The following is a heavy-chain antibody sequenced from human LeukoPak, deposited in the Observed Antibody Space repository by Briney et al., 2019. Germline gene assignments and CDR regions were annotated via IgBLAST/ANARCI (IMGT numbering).Heavy chain of an antibody. D-gene: IGHD3-10*01. CDR2: INHSGST. CDR3: ARGFLWFGELDAFDI. Sequence: SETLSLTCAVYGGSFSGYYWSWIRQPPGKGLEWIGEINHSGSTYYNPSLKSRVTISVDTSKNQFSLKLSSVTAADTAVYYCARGFLWFGELDAFDIWGQGTMVTVSS. J-gene: IGHJ3*02. CDR1: GGSFSGYY. V-gene: IGHV4-34*01.